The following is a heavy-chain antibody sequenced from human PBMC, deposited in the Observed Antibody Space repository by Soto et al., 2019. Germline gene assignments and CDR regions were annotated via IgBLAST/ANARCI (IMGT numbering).Heavy chain of an antibody. CDR2: INHSGST. CDR1: GGSFSGYY. V-gene: IGHV4-34*01. Sequence: SETLSLTCAVYGGSFSGYYWSWIRQPPGKGLEWIGEINHSGSTNYNPSLKSRVTISVDTSKNQFSLKLSSVTAADTAVYYCARGPWFDPWGQGTLVTVSS. J-gene: IGHJ5*02. CDR3: ARGPWFDP.